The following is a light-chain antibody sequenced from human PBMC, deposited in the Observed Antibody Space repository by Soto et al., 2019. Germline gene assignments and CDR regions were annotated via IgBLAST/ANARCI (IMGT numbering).Light chain of an antibody. J-gene: IGKJ1*01. CDR2: GAS. V-gene: IGKV3-15*01. CDR3: QQYNKWPPGT. Sequence: DIVMTQSPATLSVSPGERATLSCRASQSVSSNLAWYQQKPGQAPRLLIYGASTRATGIPARFSGSGSGTEFTLPISSLQSEDFAVYYCQQYNKWPPGTFGQGTKVEIK. CDR1: QSVSSN.